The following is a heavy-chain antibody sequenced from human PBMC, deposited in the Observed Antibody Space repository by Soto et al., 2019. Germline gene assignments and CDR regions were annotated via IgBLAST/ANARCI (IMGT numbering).Heavy chain of an antibody. J-gene: IGHJ6*02. CDR2: VTANGGST. CDR3: ASLGVGDWANYYYYYGMDV. CDR1: GFTFSVYA. Sequence: GGSLRLSCAATGFTFSVYAMTWVRQAPGKGLEWVSAVTANGGSTYSADSVKGRFTISRDNSKNTLFLQMNSLRAEDTAVYYCASLGVGDWANYYYYYGMDVWGQGTTVTVSS. D-gene: IGHD2-21*02. V-gene: IGHV3-23*01.